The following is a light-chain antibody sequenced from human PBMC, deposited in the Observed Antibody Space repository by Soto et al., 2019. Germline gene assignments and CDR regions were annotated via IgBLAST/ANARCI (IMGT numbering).Light chain of an antibody. Sequence: IVMTQSPATLSVSPGDRATLSCRASQSVNTNLAWFQQKPGQAPRLLIYGASTRATGVPARFSGSASGTEFTLTISSLQSEDFAVYYCQQCNNWPLTFGGGTK. J-gene: IGKJ4*01. CDR2: GAS. CDR1: QSVNTN. CDR3: QQCNNWPLT. V-gene: IGKV3-15*01.